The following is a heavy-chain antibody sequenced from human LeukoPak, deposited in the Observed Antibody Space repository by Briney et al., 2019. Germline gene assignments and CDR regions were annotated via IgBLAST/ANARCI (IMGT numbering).Heavy chain of an antibody. D-gene: IGHD6-19*01. CDR3: ASDTVAGTG. V-gene: IGHV4-34*01. CDR1: GGSFSDYY. CDR2: INHTGIT. J-gene: IGHJ4*02. Sequence: SETLSLTCAVFGGSFSDYYWSWIRQPPRKGLDWIGEINHTGITNYNPSLKSRVTISADTSKNQFSLKLSSVTAADTSVYYCASDTVAGTGWGQGTLVTVSS.